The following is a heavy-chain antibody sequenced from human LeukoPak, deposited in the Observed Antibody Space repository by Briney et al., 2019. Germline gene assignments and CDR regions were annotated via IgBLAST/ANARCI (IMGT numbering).Heavy chain of an antibody. D-gene: IGHD6-13*01. J-gene: IGHJ3*02. CDR2: IYYSGST. V-gene: IGHV4-39*01. CDR1: GGSISSSSYY. CDR3: ARIAAAALDAFDI. Sequence: PSETLSLTCTVSGGSISSSSYYWGWIRQPPGKGLEWIGSIYYSGSTYYNPSLKSRVTVSVDTSKNQFSLKLSSVTAADTAVYYCARIAAAALDAFDIWGQGTMVTVSS.